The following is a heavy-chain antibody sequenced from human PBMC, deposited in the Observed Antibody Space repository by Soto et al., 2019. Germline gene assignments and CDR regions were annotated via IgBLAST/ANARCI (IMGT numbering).Heavy chain of an antibody. CDR1: GYTFTSYG. V-gene: IGHV1-18*01. D-gene: IGHD2-2*01. CDR2: ISPNSGAT. Sequence: QVQLVQSEGELRQPGASVTVSCRASGYTFTSYGIIWVRQAPGQGLEWMGYISPNSGATTYAQNLQGRLTLTTDTSTSTAYMDLRSLSSDDTAIYYCVSEMWTRSCPQNFVDYWGLGALVTVSS. CDR3: VSEMWTRSCPQNFVDY. J-gene: IGHJ4*02.